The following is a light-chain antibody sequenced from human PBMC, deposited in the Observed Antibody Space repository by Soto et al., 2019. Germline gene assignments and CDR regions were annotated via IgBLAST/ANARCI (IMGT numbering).Light chain of an antibody. V-gene: IGKV1-27*01. CDR2: AAS. J-gene: IGKJ3*01. Sequence: DIQMTQSPTSLSASVGDRVTITCRASQGIRNYVAWYQQKPGKAPKLLIYAASTLQSEVPSQFAGSGSGTDFSLTINSLQPEDVATYSCQQYRSVPVFGPGTKVEIK. CDR1: QGIRNY. CDR3: QQYRSVPV.